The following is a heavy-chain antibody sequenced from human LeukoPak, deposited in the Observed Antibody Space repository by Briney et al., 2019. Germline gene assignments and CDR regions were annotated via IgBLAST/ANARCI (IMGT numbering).Heavy chain of an antibody. Sequence: PSETLSLTCAVYGGSFSGYYWSWIRQPPGKGLEWIGEINHSGSTNYNPSLKSRVTISVDTSKNQFSLKLSSVTAADTAVYYCASRITIFGVATGGWFDTWGQGTLVTVSS. CDR2: INHSGST. D-gene: IGHD3-3*01. J-gene: IGHJ5*02. CDR3: ASRITIFGVATGGWFDT. CDR1: GGSFSGYY. V-gene: IGHV4-34*01.